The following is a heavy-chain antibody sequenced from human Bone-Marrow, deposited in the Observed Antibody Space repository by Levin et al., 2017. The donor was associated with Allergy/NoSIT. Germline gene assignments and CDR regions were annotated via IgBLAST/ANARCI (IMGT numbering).Heavy chain of an antibody. CDR3: VRDDYDSWSGYLGWFDP. CDR2: INGDGTRI. Sequence: GESLKISCAASGFTFRRHWMHWARQAPGKGLVWVSRINGDGTRIDYADSVKGRFTISRDNAKNTLYLQMNSLRAEDTAVYYCVRDDYDSWSGYLGWFDPWGQGTLVTVSS. CDR1: GFTFRRHW. V-gene: IGHV3-74*01. D-gene: IGHD3-3*01. J-gene: IGHJ5*02.